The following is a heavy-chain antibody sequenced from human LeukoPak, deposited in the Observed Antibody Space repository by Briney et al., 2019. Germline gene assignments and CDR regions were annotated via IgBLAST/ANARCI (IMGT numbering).Heavy chain of an antibody. Sequence: GGSLRLSCAASGFXFSRYGIHWVRQAPGKGLEWVAVISYDGSNKYYADSVKGRFTISRDNSKNTLYLQMNSLRAEDTAVYYCAKDGDSSGWYYFDYWGQGTLVTVSS. CDR1: GFXFSRYG. V-gene: IGHV3-30*18. CDR3: AKDGDSSGWYYFDY. J-gene: IGHJ4*02. D-gene: IGHD6-19*01. CDR2: ISYDGSNK.